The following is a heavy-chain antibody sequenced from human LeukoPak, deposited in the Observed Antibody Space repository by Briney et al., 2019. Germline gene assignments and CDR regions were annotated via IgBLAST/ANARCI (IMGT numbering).Heavy chain of an antibody. D-gene: IGHD2-2*01. CDR3: ARDRGLGYCSSTSCPISYFQH. CDR2: IIPIFGTA. CDR1: ASTFSSYA. Sequence: SVKVSCKASASTFSSYAISWVRQAPAQGLEWVGGIIPIFGTANYAQKFQGRVTITADESTSTAYMELSSLRSEDTAVYYCARDRGLGYCSSTSCPISYFQHWGQGTLVTVSS. V-gene: IGHV1-69*01. J-gene: IGHJ1*01.